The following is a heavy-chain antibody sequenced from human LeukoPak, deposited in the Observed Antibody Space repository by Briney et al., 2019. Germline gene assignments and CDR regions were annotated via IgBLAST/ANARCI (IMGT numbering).Heavy chain of an antibody. CDR3: ARDVIAAAGAINWFDP. J-gene: IGHJ5*02. CDR1: GGSISSYY. V-gene: IGHV4-59*01. Sequence: SETLSLTCTVSGGSISSYYWSWIRQPPGKGLEWIGYIYYSGSTNYNPSLKSRVTISVDTSKNQFSLKLSSVTAADTAVYYCARDVIAAAGAINWFDPWGQGTLVTVSS. D-gene: IGHD6-13*01. CDR2: IYYSGST.